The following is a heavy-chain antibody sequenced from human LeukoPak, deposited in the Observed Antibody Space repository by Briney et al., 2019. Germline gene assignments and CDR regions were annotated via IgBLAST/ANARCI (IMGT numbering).Heavy chain of an antibody. CDR3: AREGITAMADAWNDY. J-gene: IGHJ4*02. V-gene: IGHV3-21*01. CDR2: IGTTSNSM. D-gene: IGHD5-18*01. Sequence: PGGSLRLSCAASGFTFSSYSMNWVRQGPGKGLEWVSSIGTTSNSMYYADSLKGRFTISRDNAESSLYLQMNSLRVEDTAVYFCAREGITAMADAWNDYWGQGTLVTVSS. CDR1: GFTFSSYS.